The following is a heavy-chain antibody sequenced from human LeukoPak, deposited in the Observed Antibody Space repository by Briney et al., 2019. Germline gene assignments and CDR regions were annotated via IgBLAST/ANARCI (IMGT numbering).Heavy chain of an antibody. CDR2: ISYDGSNK. CDR1: GFTFSSYG. J-gene: IGHJ6*02. V-gene: IGHV3-30*18. Sequence: GGSLRLSCAASGFTFSSYGMHWVRQAPGKGLEWVAVISYDGSNKYYADSVKGRFTISRDNSKNTLYLQMNSLRAEDTAVCYCAKDLVGGSMDVWGQGTTVTVSS. CDR3: AKDLVGGSMDV. D-gene: IGHD1-26*01.